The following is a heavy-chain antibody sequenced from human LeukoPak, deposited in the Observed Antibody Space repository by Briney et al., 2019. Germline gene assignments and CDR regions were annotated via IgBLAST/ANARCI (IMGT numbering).Heavy chain of an antibody. Sequence: GRSLRLSCAASGFTFSSYGMHWVRQAPGKGLEWVAVIWYDGSNKYYADSVKGRFTISRDNSKNTLYLQMNSLRAEDTAVYYCARAGEYSSNWYVWSFFDYWGQGTLVTVSS. CDR2: IWYDGSNK. D-gene: IGHD6-13*01. V-gene: IGHV3-33*01. CDR3: ARAGEYSSNWYVWSFFDY. CDR1: GFTFSSYG. J-gene: IGHJ4*02.